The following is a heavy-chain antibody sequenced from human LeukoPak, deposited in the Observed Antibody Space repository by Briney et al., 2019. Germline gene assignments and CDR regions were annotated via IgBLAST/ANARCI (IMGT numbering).Heavy chain of an antibody. V-gene: IGHV4-39*07. CDR2: IYYSGST. CDR3: ARGGISRTMVRGVINHRLCLFDY. Sequence: PSETLSLTCTVSGGSISSSSYYWGWIRQPPGKGLEWIGSIYYSGSTNYNPSLKSRVTISVDTSKNQFSLKLSSVTAADTAVYYCARGGISRTMVRGVINHRLCLFDYWGQGTLVTVSS. J-gene: IGHJ4*02. CDR1: GGSISSSSYY. D-gene: IGHD3-10*01.